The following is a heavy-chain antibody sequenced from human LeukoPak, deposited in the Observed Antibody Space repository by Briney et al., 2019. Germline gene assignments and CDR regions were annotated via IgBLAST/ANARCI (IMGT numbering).Heavy chain of an antibody. CDR3: ARDGYDFWSGYYRHYYYGMDV. V-gene: IGHV3-30-3*01. CDR2: ISYDGSNK. Sequence: GGSLRLSCAASGFTFSSYAMHWVRQAPGKGLEWVAVISYDGSNKYYADSVKGRFTISRDNSKNTLYLQMNSLRAEDTAVYYCARDGYDFWSGYYRHYYYGMDVWGQGTTVTVSS. J-gene: IGHJ6*02. CDR1: GFTFSSYA. D-gene: IGHD3-3*01.